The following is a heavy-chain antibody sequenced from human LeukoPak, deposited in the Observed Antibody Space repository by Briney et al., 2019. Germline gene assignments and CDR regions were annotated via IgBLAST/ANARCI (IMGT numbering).Heavy chain of an antibody. Sequence: SETLSLTCTVSGGSISSSSYYWGWIRQPPGKGLEWIGSIYYSGSTYYNPSLKSRVTISVDTSRNQFSLKLSSVTAADTAVYYCARALSGSYYYPFYWGQGTLVTVSS. D-gene: IGHD1-26*01. CDR3: ARALSGSYYYPFY. CDR2: IYYSGST. CDR1: GGSISSSSYY. J-gene: IGHJ4*02. V-gene: IGHV4-39*01.